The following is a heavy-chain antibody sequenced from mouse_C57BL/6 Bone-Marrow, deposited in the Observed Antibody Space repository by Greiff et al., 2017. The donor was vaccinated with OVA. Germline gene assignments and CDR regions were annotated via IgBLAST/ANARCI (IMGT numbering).Heavy chain of an antibody. CDR3: ANDYDGNYYAMDY. J-gene: IGHJ4*01. V-gene: IGHV1-55*01. D-gene: IGHD2-4*01. CDR2: IYPGSGST. Sequence: QVQLKQPGAELVKPGASVKMSCKASGYTFTSYWITWVKQRPGQGLEWIGDIYPGSGSTNYNEKFKSKATLTVDTSSSTAYMQLSSLTSEDSAVYYCANDYDGNYYAMDYWGQGTSVTVSS. CDR1: GYTFTSYW.